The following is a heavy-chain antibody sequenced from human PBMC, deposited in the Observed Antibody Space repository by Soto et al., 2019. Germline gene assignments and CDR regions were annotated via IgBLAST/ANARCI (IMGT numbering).Heavy chain of an antibody. CDR3: AKGRESSGAYGPFDS. J-gene: IGHJ4*02. V-gene: IGHV3-23*01. D-gene: IGHD2-15*01. CDR1: GFTFSSYA. Sequence: EVQVLESGGGLGQPGGSLRLSCAASGFTFSSYAMSWVRQAPGKGLEWVSAISGGGVATNYADSVKGRFTISRDNSKNTLYLQMNSLRAEDTGVYYCAKGRESSGAYGPFDSWGQGPLVTVSS. CDR2: ISGGGVAT.